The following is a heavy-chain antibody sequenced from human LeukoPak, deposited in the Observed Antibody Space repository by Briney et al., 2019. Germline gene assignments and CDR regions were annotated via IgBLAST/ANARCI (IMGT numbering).Heavy chain of an antibody. Sequence: GGSLRLSCAASGFTFSSYGMHWVRQAPGKGLEWVAVISYDGSNKYYADSVKGRFTISRDNSKNTLYLQMNSLRAEDTAVYYCAKDKGPGATRYYYDSSGYPDYWGQGTLVTVSS. D-gene: IGHD3-22*01. J-gene: IGHJ4*02. CDR2: ISYDGSNK. V-gene: IGHV3-30*18. CDR1: GFTFSSYG. CDR3: AKDKGPGATRYYYDSSGYPDY.